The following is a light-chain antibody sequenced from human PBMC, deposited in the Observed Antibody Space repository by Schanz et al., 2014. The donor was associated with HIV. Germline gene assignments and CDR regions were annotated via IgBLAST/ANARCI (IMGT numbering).Light chain of an antibody. CDR2: EVN. CDR1: SGDVGGYDY. V-gene: IGLV2-8*01. J-gene: IGLJ2*01. Sequence: QSALTQPPSASGSPGQSVTISCTGTSGDVGGYDYVSWYQQHPGKAPKLIISEVNKRPSGVPDRFSGSRSGSTASLTISGLQAEDEADYYCSSYAGSGNLGVFGGGTKLTVL. CDR3: SSYAGSGNLGV.